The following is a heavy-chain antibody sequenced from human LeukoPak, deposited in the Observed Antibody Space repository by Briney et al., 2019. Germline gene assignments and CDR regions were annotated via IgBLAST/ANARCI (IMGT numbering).Heavy chain of an antibody. CDR2: ISGSGGST. J-gene: IGHJ4*02. CDR3: ARRLHDSGSYSADY. Sequence: PGGSLRLSCAASGFTFSSYAMSWVRQAPGKGLEWVSAISGSGGSTYYADSARGRFTVSRYNSRNMLYLQLDSLRDDDTAVYYCARRLHDSGSYSADYWGQGTLVTVSS. D-gene: IGHD3-10*01. CDR1: GFTFSSYA. V-gene: IGHV3-23*01.